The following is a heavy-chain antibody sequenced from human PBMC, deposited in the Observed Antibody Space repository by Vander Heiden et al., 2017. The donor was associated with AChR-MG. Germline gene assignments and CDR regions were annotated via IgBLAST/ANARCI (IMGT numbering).Heavy chain of an antibody. CDR2: ISYDGSNK. D-gene: IGHD2-15*01. Sequence: QVQVVESGGGVVQPGRSLRLSCAVSGLTFNTDAMHWVRQAPGKGLEWVAVISYDGSNKYYTDSVKGRFTISRDNSRNTLYLQMNSLRPEDTAVYYCARDPYTYCSSGSCYLDYWGQGTLVTVSA. CDR1: GLTFNTDA. J-gene: IGHJ4*02. CDR3: ARDPYTYCSSGSCYLDY. V-gene: IGHV3-30-3*01.